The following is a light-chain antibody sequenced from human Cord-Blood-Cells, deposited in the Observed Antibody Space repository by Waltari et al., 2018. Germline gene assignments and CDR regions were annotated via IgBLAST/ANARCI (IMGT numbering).Light chain of an antibody. V-gene: IGLV2-14*01. CDR1: SSDVGGYNY. J-gene: IGLJ2*01. CDR3: SSYTSSSTLV. Sequence: QSALTQPASVSGSPGQSITISCTGTSSDVGGYNYVSWYQHHPGKAPKLMIYEVSNRPSGVSNTFSGSNSCNTASLTISGLQAEDEADYYCSSYTSSSTLVFGGGTKLTVL. CDR2: EVS.